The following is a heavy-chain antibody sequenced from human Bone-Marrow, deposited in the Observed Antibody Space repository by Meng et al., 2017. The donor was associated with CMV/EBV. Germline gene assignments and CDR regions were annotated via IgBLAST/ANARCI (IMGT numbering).Heavy chain of an antibody. CDR2: TYSGSSRT. D-gene: IGHD2-2*01. J-gene: IGHJ5*02. CDR1: GFTFSSYA. Sequence: GESLKISCAASGFTFSSYAISWVRQSPGKGLEWVLVTYSGSSRTYHADSVKGRFTISRDNSKNTLYLQMNSLRAEDTAVYYCAKDGKDIVVVPAANWFDPWGQGTLVTVSS. V-gene: IGHV3-23*03. CDR3: AKDGKDIVVVPAANWFDP.